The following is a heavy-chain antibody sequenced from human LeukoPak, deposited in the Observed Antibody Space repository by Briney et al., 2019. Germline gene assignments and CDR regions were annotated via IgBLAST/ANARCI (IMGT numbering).Heavy chain of an antibody. CDR3: ARIRDGYNAFDY. Sequence: SETLSLTCTVSGGSISSYYWSWIRQPPGKGLEWIGYIYSSGSTNYNPSLKSRVTISVDTSKNQFSLKLSSVTAADTAVYYCARIRDGYNAFDYWGQGTLVTVSS. V-gene: IGHV4-59*01. J-gene: IGHJ4*02. D-gene: IGHD5-24*01. CDR2: IYSSGST. CDR1: GGSISSYY.